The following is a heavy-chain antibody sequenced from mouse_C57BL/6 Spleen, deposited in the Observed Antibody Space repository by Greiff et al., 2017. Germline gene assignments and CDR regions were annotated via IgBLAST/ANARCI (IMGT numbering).Heavy chain of an antibody. Sequence: VQLQQSGAELVRPGTSVKVSCKASGYAFTNYLIEWVKQRPGQGLEWIGVINPGSGGTNYNEKFKGKATLTADKSSSTAYMQLSSLTSEDSAVYFCARAIYYSSRYRSFDVWGTGTTGTVSS. V-gene: IGHV1-54*01. CDR3: ARAIYYSSRYRSFDV. J-gene: IGHJ1*03. D-gene: IGHD1-1*01. CDR2: INPGSGGT. CDR1: GYAFTNYL.